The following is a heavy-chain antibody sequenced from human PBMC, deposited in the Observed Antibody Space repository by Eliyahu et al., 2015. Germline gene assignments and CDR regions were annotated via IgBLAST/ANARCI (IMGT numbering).Heavy chain of an antibody. Sequence: QVXLVQSGAEVRKSGXSXXVSCKTSGGPFDSNDXXWVRQAPGQGLEWXGGVIPIFGRANYAQKFQGRVTITADKSXNTVYMELRSLRSEDTAMYYCARAWGSGGETTGYFFFWGQGTLVTVSS. CDR1: GGPFDSND. CDR2: VIPIFGRA. J-gene: IGHJ4*02. D-gene: IGHD3-9*01. V-gene: IGHV1-69*06. CDR3: ARAWGSGGETTGYFFF.